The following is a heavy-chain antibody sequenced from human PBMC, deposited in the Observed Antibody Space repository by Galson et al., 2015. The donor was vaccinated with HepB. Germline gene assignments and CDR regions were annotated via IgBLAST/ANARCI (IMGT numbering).Heavy chain of an antibody. V-gene: IGHV3-53*01. CDR2: IYSGGST. CDR3: AREGARGYSYGTFDY. CDR1: GFTVSSNY. J-gene: IGHJ4*02. D-gene: IGHD5-18*01. Sequence: SLRLSCAASGFTVSSNYMSWVRQAPGKGLEWVSVIYSGGSTYYADSVKGRFTISRDNSKNTLYLQMNSLRAEDTAVYYCAREGARGYSYGTFDYWGQGTLVTVSS.